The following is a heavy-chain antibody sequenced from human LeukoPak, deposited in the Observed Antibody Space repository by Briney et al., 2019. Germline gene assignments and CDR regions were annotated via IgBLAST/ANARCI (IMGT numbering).Heavy chain of an antibody. CDR3: ARNRSVTTTPGFDH. CDR2: IYHSGST. Sequence: PSETLSLTCAVSGYSVRSGDYWGWIRQSPGKGLEWIGSIYHSGSTHYNPSLKSRVTISVDTSENQFSLMLSSVTAADTAVYYCARNRSVTTTPGFDHWCQGTLVTVSS. V-gene: IGHV4-38-2*01. D-gene: IGHD4-17*01. J-gene: IGHJ4*02. CDR1: GYSVRSGDY.